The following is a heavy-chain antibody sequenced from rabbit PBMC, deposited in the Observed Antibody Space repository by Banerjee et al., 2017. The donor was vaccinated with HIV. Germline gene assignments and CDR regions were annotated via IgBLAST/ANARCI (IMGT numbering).Heavy chain of an antibody. V-gene: IGHV1S40*01. Sequence: QSLEESGGDLVKPGASLTLTCKASGFSFSSGYYMCWVRQPPGKGLEWIACIYNGDGSTYYASCAKGRFTISRTSSTTLTLQMTSLTAADTATYFCARGYTVYAGDDYAPYYFNLWGPGTLVTVS. CDR2: IYNGDGST. J-gene: IGHJ4*01. CDR1: GFSFSSGYY. CDR3: ARGYTVYAGDDYAPYYFNL. D-gene: IGHD4-2*01.